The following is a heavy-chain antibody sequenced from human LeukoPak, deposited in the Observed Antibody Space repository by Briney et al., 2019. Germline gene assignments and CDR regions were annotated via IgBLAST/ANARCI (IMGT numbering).Heavy chain of an antibody. Sequence: GGSLRLSCAASGFTFSRYRMNWVRQAPGKGLEWVSYISSSSSMIYNADSVKGRFTISRDNAKNSLYLQMNSLRAEDTAVYYCARAPYSSSWYWIDYWGQGTLVTVSS. CDR1: GFTFSRYR. V-gene: IGHV3-48*01. J-gene: IGHJ4*02. D-gene: IGHD6-13*01. CDR2: ISSSSSMI. CDR3: ARAPYSSSWYWIDY.